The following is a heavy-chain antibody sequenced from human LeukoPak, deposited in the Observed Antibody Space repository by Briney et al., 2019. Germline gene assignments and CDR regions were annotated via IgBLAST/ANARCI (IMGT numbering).Heavy chain of an antibody. D-gene: IGHD3-22*01. CDR2: ISGSGGST. J-gene: IGHJ4*02. Sequence: GGSLRLSCAASGFTFSSYGMSWVRQAPGKGLEWVSAISGSGGSTYYADSVKGRFTISRDNSKNTLYLQMNSLRAEDTAVYYCARASYSYDINGWVPFDYWGQGTLVTVSS. CDR3: ARASYSYDINGWVPFDY. CDR1: GFTFSSYG. V-gene: IGHV3-23*01.